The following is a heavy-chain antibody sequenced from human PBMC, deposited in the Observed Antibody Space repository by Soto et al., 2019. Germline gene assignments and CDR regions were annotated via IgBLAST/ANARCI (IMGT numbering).Heavy chain of an antibody. J-gene: IGHJ4*02. CDR1: GGTFSSYA. CDR2: IIPIFGTA. Sequence: SVKVSCKASGGTFSSYAISWVRQAPGQGLEWMGGIIPIFGTANYAQKFQGGVTITADKSTSTAYMELGSLRSEDTAVYYCAREVGATAYFDYWGQGTLVTVSS. D-gene: IGHD1-26*01. V-gene: IGHV1-69*06. CDR3: AREVGATAYFDY.